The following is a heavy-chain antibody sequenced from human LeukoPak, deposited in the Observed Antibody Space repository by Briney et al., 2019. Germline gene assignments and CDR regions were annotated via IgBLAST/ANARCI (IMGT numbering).Heavy chain of an antibody. V-gene: IGHV3-9*01. CDR1: GFTFDDYA. D-gene: IGHD4-17*01. Sequence: GGSLRLSCAASGFTFDDYAMHWVRQAPGKGLEWVSGISWNSGSIGYADSVKGRFTISRDNAKNSLYLQMNSLRAEDTALYYCAKDAAPYGDYIDYWGQGTLVTVSS. J-gene: IGHJ4*02. CDR2: ISWNSGSI. CDR3: AKDAAPYGDYIDY.